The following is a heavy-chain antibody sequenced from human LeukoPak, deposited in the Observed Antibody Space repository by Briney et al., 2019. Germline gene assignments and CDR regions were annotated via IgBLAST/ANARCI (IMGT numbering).Heavy chain of an antibody. CDR1: GFTFSSYG. Sequence: GGSLRLSCAASGFTFSSYGMHWVRQAPGKGLDWVAFIRYDGSNKYYADSVKGRFTISRDNSKNTLYLEMNSLRAEDTAVYYCAKDFHSSSWPYYFDYWGQGTLVTVSS. J-gene: IGHJ4*02. V-gene: IGHV3-30*02. D-gene: IGHD6-13*01. CDR2: IRYDGSNK. CDR3: AKDFHSSSWPYYFDY.